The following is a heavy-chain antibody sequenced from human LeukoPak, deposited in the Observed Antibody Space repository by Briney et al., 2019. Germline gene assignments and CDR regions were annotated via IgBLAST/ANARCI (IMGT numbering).Heavy chain of an antibody. CDR1: GYTCNNYD. J-gene: IGHJ6*02. Sequence: ASVKVSCKASGYTCNNYDINWVRQAPGQGLEWVGWMNPNSGNTGYAQKFQGRVTLTRETFISTAYMELSSLRSEDTAVYYCVRAMDPLDTFNYQYAMDVWGQGTMVTVSS. V-gene: IGHV1-8*01. CDR2: MNPNSGNT. CDR3: VRAMDPLDTFNYQYAMDV. D-gene: IGHD5-24*01.